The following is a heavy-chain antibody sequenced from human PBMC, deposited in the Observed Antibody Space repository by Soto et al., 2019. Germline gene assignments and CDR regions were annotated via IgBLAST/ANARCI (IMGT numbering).Heavy chain of an antibody. CDR1: GFTFSVSA. J-gene: IGHJ6*01. Sequence: EVQLVESGGGLVQPGGSLKLSCAVSGFTFSVSAIHWVRQASGKGLEWVGRIRSKADNYATPYGASVKGRFSISRDDSKITAYLQMSSLNTEDTAVSYCARLAEWEYYDGMDVWGQGTEVTVSS. CDR3: ARLAEWEYYDGMDV. V-gene: IGHV3-73*02. D-gene: IGHD1-26*01. CDR2: IRSKADNYAT.